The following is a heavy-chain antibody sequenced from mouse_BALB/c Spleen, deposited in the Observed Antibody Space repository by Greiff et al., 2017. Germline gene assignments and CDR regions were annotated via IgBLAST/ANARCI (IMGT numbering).Heavy chain of an antibody. CDR3: ARGLGRNYAMDY. V-gene: IGHV1S137*01. D-gene: IGHD4-1*01. CDR2: ISTYYGDA. J-gene: IGHJ4*01. CDR1: GYTFTDYA. Sequence: QVQLQQSGAELVRPGVSVKISCKGSGYTFTDYAMHWVKQSHAKSLEWIGVISTYYGDASYNQKFKGKATMTVDKSSSTAYMELARLTSEDSAIYYFARGLGRNYAMDYWGQGTSVTVSS.